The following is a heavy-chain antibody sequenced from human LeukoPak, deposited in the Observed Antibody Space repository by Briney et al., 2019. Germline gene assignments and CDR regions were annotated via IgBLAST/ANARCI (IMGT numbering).Heavy chain of an antibody. CDR1: GYTFTGYY. J-gene: IGHJ3*02. D-gene: IGHD4-17*01. V-gene: IGHV1-2*02. Sequence: ASVKVFCKASGYTFTGYYMHWVRQAPGQGLEWMGWINPNSGGTNYAQKFQGRVTMTRDTSISTAYMELSRLRSDDTAVYYCARGMTTVTTRAFDIWGQGTMVTVSS. CDR2: INPNSGGT. CDR3: ARGMTTVTTRAFDI.